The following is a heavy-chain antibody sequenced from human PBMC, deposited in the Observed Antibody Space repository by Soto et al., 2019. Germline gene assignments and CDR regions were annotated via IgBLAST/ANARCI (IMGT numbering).Heavy chain of an antibody. D-gene: IGHD5-18*01. CDR1: GGTFSTYA. CDR3: ARAAYSYGTAYLSYYYGMDV. Sequence: QVQLVQSGAEVKKPGSSVKVSCTASGGTFSTYAISWVRQAPGQGLEWVGGIIPIFGTANYAQKFQGRVTITADESTSTAYMELSSLRSEDTAVYYCARAAYSYGTAYLSYYYGMDVWGQGTTVTVSS. V-gene: IGHV1-69*01. J-gene: IGHJ6*02. CDR2: IIPIFGTA.